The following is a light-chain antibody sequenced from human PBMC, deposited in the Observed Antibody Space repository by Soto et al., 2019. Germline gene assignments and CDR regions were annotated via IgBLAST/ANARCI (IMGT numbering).Light chain of an antibody. CDR3: CSSGGSPTYV. Sequence: QSALTQPASVSGSPGQSITISCTGTSSDVGGYAYVSWYQQYPGKAPKLVISEVSNRPSGISHRFSGSRSGNTASLTISGLQAEDEADYYCCSSGGSPTYVFGTGTKLTVL. V-gene: IGLV2-14*01. CDR2: EVS. J-gene: IGLJ1*01. CDR1: SSDVGGYAY.